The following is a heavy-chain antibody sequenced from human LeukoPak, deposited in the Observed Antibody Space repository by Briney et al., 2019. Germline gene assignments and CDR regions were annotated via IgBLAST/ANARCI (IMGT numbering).Heavy chain of an antibody. Sequence: GGSLRLSCAASGFTFSSYSMNWVRQAPGKGLEWVSSISSSSSYIYYADSVKGRFTISRDNAKNSLYLQMNSLRAEDTAVYYCARGGDGDYADAFDIWGQGTMVTVSS. CDR1: GFTFSSYS. CDR3: ARGGDGDYADAFDI. D-gene: IGHD4-17*01. J-gene: IGHJ3*02. CDR2: ISSSSSYI. V-gene: IGHV3-21*01.